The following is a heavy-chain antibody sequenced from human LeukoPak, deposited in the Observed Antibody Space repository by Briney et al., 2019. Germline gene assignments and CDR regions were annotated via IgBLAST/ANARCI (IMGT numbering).Heavy chain of an antibody. V-gene: IGHV5-51*01. Sequence: GESLKISCKGSGYSFTSYWIGWLRQMPGKGLEWMGIIYPGDSDTRYSPSFQGQVTISADKSISTAYLQWSSLKASDTAMYYCARKGYCSSTSCPDNWFDPWGQGTLVTVSS. J-gene: IGHJ5*02. CDR2: IYPGDSDT. D-gene: IGHD2-2*01. CDR3: ARKGYCSSTSCPDNWFDP. CDR1: GYSFTSYW.